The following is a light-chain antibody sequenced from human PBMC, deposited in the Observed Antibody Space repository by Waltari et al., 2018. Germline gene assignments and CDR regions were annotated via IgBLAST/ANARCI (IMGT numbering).Light chain of an antibody. CDR2: DVN. CDR3: SSYTSSTSVI. CDR1: SNDVGGYQY. V-gene: IGLV2-14*03. Sequence: QSALTQPASVSGSPGQSITISCTGTSNDVGGYQYVSWYQQHPGKAPKVLIYDVNNRPSGVSNRFSGSKSGNTASLTISGLQAEDEADYFCSSYTSSTSVIFGGGTKVTVL. J-gene: IGLJ2*01.